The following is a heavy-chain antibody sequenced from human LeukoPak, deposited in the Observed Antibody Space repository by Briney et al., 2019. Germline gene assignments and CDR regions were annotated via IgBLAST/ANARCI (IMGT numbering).Heavy chain of an antibody. Sequence: GGSLRLSCSVYGFTFNNYAMNWVRQAPGKGLEWVSGISGSGSTTYYADSVNGRFTISSDNSKNTLYLQMNNLRGEDTAVYFCAKDSRPTIAVAGSDYWGQGTLVTVSS. J-gene: IGHJ4*02. CDR3: AKDSRPTIAVAGSDY. CDR1: GFTFNNYA. V-gene: IGHV3-23*01. CDR2: ISGSGSTT. D-gene: IGHD6-19*01.